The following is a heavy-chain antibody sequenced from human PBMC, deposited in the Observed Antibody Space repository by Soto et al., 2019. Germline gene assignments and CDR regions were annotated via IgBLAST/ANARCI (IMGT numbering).Heavy chain of an antibody. CDR1: GGPQRPSSYL. V-gene: IGHV4-39*05. D-gene: IGHD2-21*02. Sequence: SQAPRPPRTGSGGPQRPSSYLGGRVRQAPGKGLELIGSIYYSGSTYYNPSLKSRVTISVDTSKNQFSLKLSSVTAADTAVYYCAVTLHDYYYYGMYVWGQGTTVTVSS. CDR2: IYYSGST. J-gene: IGHJ6*02. CDR3: AVTLHDYYYYGMYV.